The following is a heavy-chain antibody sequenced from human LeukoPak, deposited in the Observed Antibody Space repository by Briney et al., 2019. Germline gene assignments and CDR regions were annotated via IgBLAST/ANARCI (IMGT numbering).Heavy chain of an antibody. CDR2: INHSGST. CDR1: GGSFSGYY. J-gene: IGHJ6*03. D-gene: IGHD3-3*01. Sequence: PSETLSLTCAVYGGSFSGYYWSWIRQPPGKGLEWIGEINHSGSTNYNPSLKSRVTISVDTSKNQFSLKLSSVTAADTAVYYCARGRDFWSVYYYYMDVWGKGTTVTVSS. CDR3: ARGRDFWSVYYYYMDV. V-gene: IGHV4-34*01.